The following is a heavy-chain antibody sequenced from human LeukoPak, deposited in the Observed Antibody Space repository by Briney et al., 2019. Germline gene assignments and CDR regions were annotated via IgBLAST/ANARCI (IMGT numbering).Heavy chain of an antibody. Sequence: SETLSLTCAVSDGSISRYLWSWIRQPPGKGLEWIGNIKYGGSTYYNPSLKSRVTISVDTSKNQFSLKLSSVTAADTAVFYCARRIGGSAEIDYWGQGTLVTVSS. J-gene: IGHJ4*02. CDR2: IKYGGST. CDR3: ARRIGGSAEIDY. D-gene: IGHD1-26*01. CDR1: DGSISRYL. V-gene: IGHV4-39*01.